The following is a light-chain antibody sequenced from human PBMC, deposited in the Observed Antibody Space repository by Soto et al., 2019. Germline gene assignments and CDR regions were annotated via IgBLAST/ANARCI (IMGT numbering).Light chain of an antibody. V-gene: IGKV1-39*01. CDR1: QTTGTY. CDR2: AAS. J-gene: IGKJ4*01. Sequence: DIQMTQSPSSLSASVGDRVTITCRASQTTGTYLNWYQQKPGNAPKLLIYAASSLQGGAPSRFSGSGSETDFTLTISSLQPEDFATYYCQQSSSTPHTFGGGTKVEIK. CDR3: QQSSSTPHT.